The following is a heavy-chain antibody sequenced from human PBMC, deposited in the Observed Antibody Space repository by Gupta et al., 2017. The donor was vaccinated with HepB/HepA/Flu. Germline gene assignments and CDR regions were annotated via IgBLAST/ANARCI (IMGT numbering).Heavy chain of an antibody. Sequence: EVQLLESGGGLVQPGGSLRLSCAASGFTFRSYAMSWVRQAPGKGLEWVSAMSGSGGSTYYADYVKGRFTISRDNSKNTLYLQMNSLRAEDTAVYYCAKDHSADYYGSGSYTYWGQGTLVTVSS. J-gene: IGHJ4*02. CDR1: GFTFRSYA. CDR3: AKDHSADYYGSGSYTY. D-gene: IGHD3-10*01. CDR2: MSGSGGST. V-gene: IGHV3-23*01.